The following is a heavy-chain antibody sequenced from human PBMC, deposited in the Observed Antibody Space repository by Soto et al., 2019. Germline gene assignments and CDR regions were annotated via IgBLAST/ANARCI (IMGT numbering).Heavy chain of an antibody. CDR2: ISGSGGST. D-gene: IGHD3-3*01. CDR3: ATVLRFLEWLLPQDYYYYGMDV. CDR1: GFTFSSYA. Sequence: GGSLRLSCAASGFTFSSYAMSWVRQAPGKGLEWVSAISGSGGSTYYADSVKGRFTISRDNSKNTLYLQMNSLRAEDTAVYYCATVLRFLEWLLPQDYYYYGMDVWGQGTTVTVSS. V-gene: IGHV3-23*01. J-gene: IGHJ6*02.